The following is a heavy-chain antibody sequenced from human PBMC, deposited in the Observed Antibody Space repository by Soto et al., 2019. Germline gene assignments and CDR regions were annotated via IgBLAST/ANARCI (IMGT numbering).Heavy chain of an antibody. CDR3: ARDNSASGQYYFVS. J-gene: IGHJ4*02. CDR1: GYTYSDYY. D-gene: IGHD2-2*01. Sequence: ASVKVSCKASGYTYSDYYMHWVRQAPGQGLEWMGWINPNSGGTNYAQKFQGRVSMTRDTSISKAYMELSRLISDDTAVYYCARDNSASGQYYFVSWGQGTLVTVSS. V-gene: IGHV1-2*02. CDR2: INPNSGGT.